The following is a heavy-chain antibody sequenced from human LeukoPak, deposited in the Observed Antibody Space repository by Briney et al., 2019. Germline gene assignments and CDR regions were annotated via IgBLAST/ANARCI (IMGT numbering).Heavy chain of an antibody. Sequence: PSETLSLTCTVSGGSLSIYYWSWIRQPPRKGLEWIGYIYYSGSINYNPSLKSRVTISLDTSKNQFSLKLSSVTAADTAVYYCAREEIVVVPAAMAYNWFDPWGQGTLVTVSS. CDR1: GGSLSIYY. J-gene: IGHJ5*02. CDR3: AREEIVVVPAAMAYNWFDP. V-gene: IGHV4-59*01. CDR2: IYYSGSI. D-gene: IGHD2-2*01.